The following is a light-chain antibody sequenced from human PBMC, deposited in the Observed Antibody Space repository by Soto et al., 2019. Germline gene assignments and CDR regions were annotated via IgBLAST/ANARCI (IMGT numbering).Light chain of an antibody. V-gene: IGLV2-14*01. J-gene: IGLJ1*01. Sequence: SALTQAASVSGSPGQSITISCTGTSSDVGGYNYVSWYQQHPGKAPKLMIYDVSNRPSGVSNRFSGSKSGSTASLTISGLQAEDEADYYCSSYTSSSTLEVFGTGTKVTV. CDR2: DVS. CDR3: SSYTSSSTLEV. CDR1: SSDVGGYNY.